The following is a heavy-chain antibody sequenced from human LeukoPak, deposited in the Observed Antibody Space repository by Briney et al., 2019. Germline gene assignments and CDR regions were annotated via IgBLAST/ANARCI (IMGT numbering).Heavy chain of an antibody. J-gene: IGHJ5*02. Sequence: GGSLRLSCVASGFSFSDYWMSWVRQAPGKGLEWVANIKQDGSEKEYLNSVKGRFTISRDNAQNSLFLQMDRPRVEDTAVYYCTKYNFSNWFAGWFDPWGPGTLVTVSS. V-gene: IGHV3-7*01. D-gene: IGHD4-11*01. CDR3: TKYNFSNWFAGWFDP. CDR2: IKQDGSEK. CDR1: GFSFSDYW.